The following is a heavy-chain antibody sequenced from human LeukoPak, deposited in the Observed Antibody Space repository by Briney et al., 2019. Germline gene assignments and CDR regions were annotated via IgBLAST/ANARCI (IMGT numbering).Heavy chain of an antibody. CDR1: GGSIRSYY. D-gene: IGHD3-10*01. Sequence: PSETLSLTCSVSGGSIRSYYWSWIRQPAGKGLEWIGRIYTSGSTNYNPSLKSRVTMSVDTSKNQISLKLSSVTAADTAVYYCERASYGSGSYKYWGQGTLVTVSS. J-gene: IGHJ4*02. V-gene: IGHV4-4*07. CDR2: IYTSGST. CDR3: ERASYGSGSYKY.